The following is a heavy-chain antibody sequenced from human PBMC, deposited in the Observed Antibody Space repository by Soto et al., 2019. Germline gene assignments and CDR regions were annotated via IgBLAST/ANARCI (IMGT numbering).Heavy chain of an antibody. J-gene: IGHJ4*02. CDR2: IFHNGST. D-gene: IGHD1-26*01. CDR1: GGSISNSNW. CDR3: AHRPLVGAAI. Sequence: QVQLQESGPGLVKPSGTLSLTCAVFGGSISNSNWWTWVRQPPGKGLDWIGEIFHNGSTNYNSSLMGRVTISVDKANNQFSLKLSSVTAADTAVYYCAHRPLVGAAIWGQGTLVTVSS. V-gene: IGHV4-4*02.